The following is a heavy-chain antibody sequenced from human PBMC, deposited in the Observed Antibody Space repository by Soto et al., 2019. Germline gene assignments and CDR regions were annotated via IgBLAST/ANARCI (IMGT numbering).Heavy chain of an antibody. CDR3: AREFGYYFDY. J-gene: IGHJ4*02. CDR2: IYHGGNS. V-gene: IGHV4-30-2*01. CDR1: GGSLSSGGYS. D-gene: IGHD3-10*01. Sequence: SETLSLTCAVSGGSLSSGGYSWSWIRQPPGKGLEWIGYIYHGGNSYYNPSLKSRVTISIDGSQNQFSLKLSSVTAADTAVYYCAREFGYYFDYWGQGTLVNVSS.